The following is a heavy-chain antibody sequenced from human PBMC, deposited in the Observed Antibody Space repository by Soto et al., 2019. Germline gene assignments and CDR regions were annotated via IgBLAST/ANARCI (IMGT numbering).Heavy chain of an antibody. CDR3: ARPYGDHNYYAMDV. Sequence: PGGSLRLSCAASGFTSSSYAMNWVRQAPGKGLEWVSFISSSSSYIYYTDSVKGRFTISRDNAKNSLYLQMNSLRAEDTAVYYCARPYGDHNYYAMDVWGQGTTVTVSS. V-gene: IGHV3-21*01. CDR1: GFTSSSYA. J-gene: IGHJ6*02. D-gene: IGHD3-10*01. CDR2: ISSSSSYI.